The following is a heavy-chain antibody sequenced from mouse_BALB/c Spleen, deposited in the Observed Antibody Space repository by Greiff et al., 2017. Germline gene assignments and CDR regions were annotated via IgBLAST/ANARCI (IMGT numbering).Heavy chain of an antibody. D-gene: IGHD4-1*01. CDR2: IDPANGNT. CDR1: GFNIKDTY. CDR3: APNWDVGFDY. Sequence: EVKLMESGAELVKPGASVKLSCTASGFNIKDTYMHWVKQRPEQGLEWIGRIDPANGNTKYDPKFQGKATITADTSSNTAYLQLSSLTSEDTAVYYCAPNWDVGFDYWGQGTTLTVSS. V-gene: IGHV14-3*02. J-gene: IGHJ2*01.